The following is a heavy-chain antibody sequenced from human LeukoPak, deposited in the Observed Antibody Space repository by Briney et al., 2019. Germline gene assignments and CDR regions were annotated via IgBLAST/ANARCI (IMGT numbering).Heavy chain of an antibody. CDR2: ISSSSYI. V-gene: IGHV3-21*01. CDR1: GFTFSSYS. D-gene: IGHD7-27*01. CDR3: ARDLLNWGFDY. Sequence: GGSLRLSCAASGFTFSSYSMNWVRQAPGKGLEWVSSISSSSYIYYADSVKGRFTISRDNAKNSLYLQMNSLRAEDTAVYYCARDLLNWGFDYWGQGTLVTVSS. J-gene: IGHJ4*02.